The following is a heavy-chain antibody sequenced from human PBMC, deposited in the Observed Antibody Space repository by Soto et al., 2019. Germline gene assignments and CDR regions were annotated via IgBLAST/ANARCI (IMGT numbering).Heavy chain of an antibody. CDR1: GFTFSSYA. V-gene: IGHV3-30-3*01. J-gene: IGHJ6*02. CDR3: ARENGEDYYYGMDV. D-gene: IGHD4-17*01. CDR2: ISYDGSNK. Sequence: GGSLRLSCAASGFTFSSYAMHWVRQAPGKGLEWVAVISYDGSNKHYADSVKGRFTISRDNSKNTLYLQMNSLRAEDTAVYYCARENGEDYYYGMDVWGQGTTVTVSS.